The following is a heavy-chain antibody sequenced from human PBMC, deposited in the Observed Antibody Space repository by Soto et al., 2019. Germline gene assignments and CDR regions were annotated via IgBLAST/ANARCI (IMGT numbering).Heavy chain of an antibody. J-gene: IGHJ5*02. CDR2: VYYTGST. CDR1: GGSINNHY. CDR3: ARDRGAAAGIT. Sequence: SETLSLTCSVSGGSINNHYWSWIRQPPGKGLEWIGYVYYTGSTNYNPSLKSRVTMSLDTSKNQFSLKLSSVTAADTAVYYCARDRGAAAGITWGQGTLVTVSS. V-gene: IGHV4-59*11. D-gene: IGHD6-13*01.